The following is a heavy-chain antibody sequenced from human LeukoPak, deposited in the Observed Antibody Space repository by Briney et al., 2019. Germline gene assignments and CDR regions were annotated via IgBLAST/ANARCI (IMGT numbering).Heavy chain of an antibody. J-gene: IGHJ4*02. CDR3: ARRLRRGSGSSLDY. V-gene: IGHV4-34*01. Sequence: PSETLSLTCAVYGGSFSGYYWSWIRQPPGKGLEWIGEINHSGSTNYNPSLKSRVTISVDTSKNQFTLKLSSVTAADTAVYYCARRLRRGSGSSLDYWGQGTLVTVSS. D-gene: IGHD3-10*01. CDR1: GGSFSGYY. CDR2: INHSGST.